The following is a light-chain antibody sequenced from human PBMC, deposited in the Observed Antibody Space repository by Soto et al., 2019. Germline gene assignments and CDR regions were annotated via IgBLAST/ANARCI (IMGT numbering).Light chain of an antibody. Sequence: QAVVTQEPSFSVSPGGTVTLTCGLSSGSVSTNYYASWYQQTPGQAPRTLIYSTNTRSSGVPDRFSGSILGNKAALTITRAQADDESDYYCVLYMGSGIWVFGGGTKVTVL. V-gene: IGLV8-61*01. J-gene: IGLJ3*02. CDR1: SGSVSTNYY. CDR2: STN. CDR3: VLYMGSGIWV.